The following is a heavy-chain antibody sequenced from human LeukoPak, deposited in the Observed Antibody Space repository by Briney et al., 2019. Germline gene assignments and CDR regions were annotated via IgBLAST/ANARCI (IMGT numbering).Heavy chain of an antibody. CDR2: INTDGSST. V-gene: IGHV3-74*01. Sequence: PGGSLRLSCAASGFTFSSYWMHWVRQAPGKGLVWVSRINTDGSSTNYADSVKGRFTISRDNAKNTLYLQVNSLRAEDTAVYYCAGGGIAAAGKSFDYWGQGALVTVSS. J-gene: IGHJ4*02. D-gene: IGHD6-13*01. CDR1: GFTFSSYW. CDR3: AGGGIAAAGKSFDY.